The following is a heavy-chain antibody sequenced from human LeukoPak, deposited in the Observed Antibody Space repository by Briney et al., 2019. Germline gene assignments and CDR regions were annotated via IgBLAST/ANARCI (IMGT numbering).Heavy chain of an antibody. CDR2: INPNSGGT. J-gene: IGHJ4*02. Sequence: ASVKVSCKASGYTFTGYYMHWVRQAPGQGLEWMGWINPNSGGTNYARKFQGRVTMTRDTSISTAYMELSRLRSDDTAVYYCAREGYYDSSGYRFDYWGQGTLVTVSS. D-gene: IGHD3-22*01. CDR3: AREGYYDSSGYRFDY. CDR1: GYTFTGYY. V-gene: IGHV1-2*02.